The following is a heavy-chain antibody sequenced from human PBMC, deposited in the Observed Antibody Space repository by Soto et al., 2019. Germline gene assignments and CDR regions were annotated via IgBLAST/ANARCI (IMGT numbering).Heavy chain of an antibody. J-gene: IGHJ4*02. CDR1: GFTISSYA. CDR3: XXXXTXXXRYYFDY. V-gene: IGHV3-23*01. CDR2: ISGSGGST. Sequence: EVQLLESGGDLVQPGGSLRLSCAASGFTISSYAMSWVRQAPGKGLEWVSTISGSGGSTYYADSVKGRFTISRDNSKNTLXXXXXXXXXEXXXXXXXXXXXTXXXRYYFDYWGQGTLVTVSS.